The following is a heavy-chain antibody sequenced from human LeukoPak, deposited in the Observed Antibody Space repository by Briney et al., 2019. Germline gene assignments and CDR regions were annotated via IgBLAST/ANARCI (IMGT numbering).Heavy chain of an antibody. CDR2: IKQDGSEK. CDR3: AREGYYDSSGYSDYYYGMDV. Sequence: GGSLRLSCAASGFTFSSYWMSWVRQAPGKGLEWVANIKQDGSEKYYVDSVKGRFTISRDNAKNSLYLQMNSLRAEDTAVYYCAREGYYDSSGYSDYYYGMDVWGQGTTVSVSS. D-gene: IGHD3-22*01. J-gene: IGHJ6*02. CDR1: GFTFSSYW. V-gene: IGHV3-7*01.